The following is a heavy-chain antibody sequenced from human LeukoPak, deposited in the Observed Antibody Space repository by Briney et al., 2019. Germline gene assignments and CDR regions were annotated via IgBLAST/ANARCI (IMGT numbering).Heavy chain of an antibody. CDR3: ARNLYPYSSSWYGGDY. J-gene: IGHJ4*02. D-gene: IGHD6-13*01. CDR2: ISSSSSYI. CDR1: GFTFSSSA. Sequence: GGSLRLSCAASGFTFSSSAMSWVRQAPGKGLEWVSSISSSSSYIYYADSVKGRFTISRDNAKNSLYLQMNSLRAEDTAVYYCARNLYPYSSSWYGGDYWGQGTLVTVSS. V-gene: IGHV3-21*01.